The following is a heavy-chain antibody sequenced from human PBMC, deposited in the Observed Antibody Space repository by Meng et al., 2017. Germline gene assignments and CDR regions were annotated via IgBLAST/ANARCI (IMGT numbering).Heavy chain of an antibody. CDR2: ISSSSSYI. D-gene: IGHD5-24*01. CDR1: GFTFSSYA. J-gene: IGHJ4*02. CDR3: AREGDGVISY. V-gene: IGHV3-21*01. Sequence: GGSLRLSCAASGFTFSSYAMSWVRQAPGKGLEWVSSISSSSSYIYYADSVKGRFTISRDNAKNSLYLQMNSLRAEDTAVYYCAREGDGVISYWGQGTLVTVSS.